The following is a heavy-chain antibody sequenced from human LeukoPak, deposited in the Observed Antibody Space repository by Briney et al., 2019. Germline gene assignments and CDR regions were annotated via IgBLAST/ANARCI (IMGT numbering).Heavy chain of an antibody. CDR1: GGSFSGYY. Sequence: PSETLSLTCAVYGGSFSGYYRSWIRQPPGKGLEWIGEINHSGSTNYNPSLKSRVTISVDTSKNQFSLKLSSVTAADTAVYYCARHGSSWKAGAFDIWGQGTMVTVSS. CDR2: INHSGST. J-gene: IGHJ3*02. CDR3: ARHGSSWKAGAFDI. D-gene: IGHD6-13*01. V-gene: IGHV4-34*01.